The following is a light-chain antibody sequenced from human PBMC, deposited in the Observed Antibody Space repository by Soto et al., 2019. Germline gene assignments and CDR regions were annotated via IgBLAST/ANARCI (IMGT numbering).Light chain of an antibody. CDR3: QQYNNWPPIT. Sequence: TVLTQSPGTLSVSPGERASLSCRASQSVSINLAWYQQKPGQAPRLLIYGASTRATGIPARFSGSGSGTEFTLTISSLQSEDFAIYYCQQYNNWPPITFGQGTRLEIK. CDR2: GAS. CDR1: QSVSIN. V-gene: IGKV3-15*01. J-gene: IGKJ5*01.